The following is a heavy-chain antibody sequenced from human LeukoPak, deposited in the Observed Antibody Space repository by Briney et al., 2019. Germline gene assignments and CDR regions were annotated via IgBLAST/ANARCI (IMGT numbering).Heavy chain of an antibody. CDR3: ARTAGWSYGFDY. D-gene: IGHD5-18*01. CDR2: IYSSGTT. J-gene: IGHJ4*02. V-gene: IGHV4-31*03. CDR1: GGSISTGGYY. Sequence: PSETLSLTCTVSGGSISTGGYYWTWIRQHPGKGLEWIGYIYSSGTTYYNPSLESRVTISGDTSKNQFSLKLNSVTAADTAVYYCARTAGWSYGFDYWGQGTLVTVSS.